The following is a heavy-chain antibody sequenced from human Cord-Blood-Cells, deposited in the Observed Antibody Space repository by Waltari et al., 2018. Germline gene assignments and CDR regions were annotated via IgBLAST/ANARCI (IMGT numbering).Heavy chain of an antibody. D-gene: IGHD2-15*01. Sequence: QVQLVASGGGVVQPGGSLSLSCAASGFTFSGYGMPWVRPAQGQGLEWVAFIRYDGSNKYYADSVKGRFTISRDNSKNTLYLQMNSLRAEDTAVYYCAKDRVCSGGSCYWYFDLWGRGTLVTVSS. J-gene: IGHJ2*01. CDR2: IRYDGSNK. CDR1: GFTFSGYG. CDR3: AKDRVCSGGSCYWYFDL. V-gene: IGHV3-30*02.